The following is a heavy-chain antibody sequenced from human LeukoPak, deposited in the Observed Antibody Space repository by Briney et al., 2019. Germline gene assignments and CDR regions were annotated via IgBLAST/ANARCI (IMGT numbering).Heavy chain of an antibody. CDR3: AKVLGGGYCSSTSCFSYYFDY. J-gene: IGHJ4*02. Sequence: GGSLRLSCAASGFTFSSYAMRWVRQAPGKGLEWVAFIRFDGNNKYYADSVKGRFTISRDNSKNTLYLQMNSLRAEDTALYYCAKVLGGGYCSSTSCFSYYFDYWGQGTLVTVSS. CDR2: IRFDGNNK. V-gene: IGHV3-30*02. D-gene: IGHD2-2*01. CDR1: GFTFSSYA.